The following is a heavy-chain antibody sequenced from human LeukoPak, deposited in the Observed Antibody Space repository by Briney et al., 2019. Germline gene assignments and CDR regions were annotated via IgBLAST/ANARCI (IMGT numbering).Heavy chain of an antibody. CDR2: IYYSGST. CDR3: AGEPLDYYDSSGYHRGNWFDP. CDR1: GGSIRSSSYY. V-gene: IGHV4-39*02. D-gene: IGHD3-22*01. Sequence: KPSETLSLTCTVSGGSIRSSSYYWGCIRQPPGKGLEWIGSIYYSGSTYYNPSLKSRVTISVDTSKNQFSLKLSSVTAADTAVYYCAGEPLDYYDSSGYHRGNWFDPWGQGTLVTVSS. J-gene: IGHJ5*02.